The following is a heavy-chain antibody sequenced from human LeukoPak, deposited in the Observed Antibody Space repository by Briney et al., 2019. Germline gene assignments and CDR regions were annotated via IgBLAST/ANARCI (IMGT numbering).Heavy chain of an antibody. CDR2: INHSGST. Sequence: SETLSLTCAVSGASFSANYWTWIRQPPGKGLEWVGEINHSGSTNYNPSLKSRVTISVDTSKNQFSLKLSSVTVADTAVYFCASARFYYLGLGALVNGSS. J-gene: IGHJ4*02. V-gene: IGHV4-34*01. CDR3: ASARFYY. CDR1: GASFSANY.